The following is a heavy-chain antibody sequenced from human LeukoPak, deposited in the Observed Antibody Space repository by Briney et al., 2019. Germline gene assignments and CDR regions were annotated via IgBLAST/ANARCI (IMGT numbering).Heavy chain of an antibody. Sequence: MASETLSLTCAVSGGSISSSNWWSWVRQPPGKGLEWIGQIYHSGSTNYNPSLKSRVTVSVDTSKNQFSLKLSSVTAADTAVYYCARENGLTVTQSPFDYWGQGTLVTVSS. CDR3: ARENGLTVTQSPFDY. CDR2: IYHSGST. D-gene: IGHD4-17*01. CDR1: GGSISSSNW. J-gene: IGHJ4*02. V-gene: IGHV4-4*02.